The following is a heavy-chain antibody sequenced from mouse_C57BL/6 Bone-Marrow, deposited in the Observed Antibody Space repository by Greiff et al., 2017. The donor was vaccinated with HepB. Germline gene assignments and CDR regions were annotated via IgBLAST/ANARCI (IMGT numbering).Heavy chain of an antibody. V-gene: IGHV5-15*04. CDR1: GFTFSDYG. D-gene: IGHD1-1*01. Sequence: EVKLVESGGGLVQPGGSLKLSCAASGFTFSDYGMAWVRQAPRKGPEWVAFISNLAYSIYYADTVTGRFTISRENAKNTLYLEMSSLRSEDTAMYYCARHDPYYYYGSLAYWGQGTLVTVSA. CDR3: ARHDPYYYYGSLAY. J-gene: IGHJ3*01. CDR2: ISNLAYSI.